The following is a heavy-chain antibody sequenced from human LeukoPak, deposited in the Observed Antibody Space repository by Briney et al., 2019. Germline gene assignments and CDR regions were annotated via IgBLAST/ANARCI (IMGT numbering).Heavy chain of an antibody. CDR3: ARAFNQWELPYFDY. D-gene: IGHD1-26*01. V-gene: IGHV1-2*04. J-gene: IGHJ4*02. CDR1: GYTFTGYY. CDR2: INPNIGGT. Sequence: GASVKVSCKASGYTFTGYYMHWVRQAPGQGLEWMGWINPNIGGTNYAQKFQGWVTMTRDTSISTAYMELSRLRSDDTAVYYCARAFNQWELPYFDYWGQGTLVTVSS.